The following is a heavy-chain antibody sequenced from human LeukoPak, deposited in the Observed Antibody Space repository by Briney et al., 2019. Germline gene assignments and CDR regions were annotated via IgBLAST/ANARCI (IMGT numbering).Heavy chain of an antibody. V-gene: IGHV3-30*03. CDR3: ARDSYGMDV. CDR1: GFTFSSYS. Sequence: GGSLRLSCAASGFTFSSYSMNWVRQAPGKGLEWVAFISYDGRSKLYADSVRGRFTISRDNSKNTLDLQMNSLRAEDTAVFYCARDSYGMDVWGQGTTVTVSS. CDR2: ISYDGRSK. J-gene: IGHJ6*02.